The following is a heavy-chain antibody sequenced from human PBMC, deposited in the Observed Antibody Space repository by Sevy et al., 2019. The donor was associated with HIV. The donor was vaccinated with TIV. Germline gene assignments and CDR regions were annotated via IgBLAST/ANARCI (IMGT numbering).Heavy chain of an antibody. V-gene: IGHV3-30-3*01. J-gene: IGHJ4*01. CDR2: ISYEGTET. Sequence: GGSLRLSCAASGFAFSTHAMHWVRQAPGKGLEWVAVISYEGTETFYAASVEGRFTISRDNSKNMLSLQINSLRPEDTAMHYCARDGGYSVKWYPLYWGHGTLVTVSS. D-gene: IGHD1-26*01. CDR3: ARDGGYSVKWYPLY. CDR1: GFAFSTHA.